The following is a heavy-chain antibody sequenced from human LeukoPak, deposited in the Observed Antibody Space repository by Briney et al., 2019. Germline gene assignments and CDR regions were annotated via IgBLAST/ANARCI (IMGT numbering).Heavy chain of an antibody. CDR3: ARDLYDSSGYYSNYFDY. CDR1: GFTFSSYE. D-gene: IGHD3-22*01. J-gene: IGHJ4*02. V-gene: IGHV3-48*03. Sequence: GGSLRLSCAASGFTFSSYEMNWVRQAPGKGLEWVSYISSSGSTIYYADSVKGRFTISRDNAKNSLYLQMNSLRAEDTAVYYCARDLYDSSGYYSNYFDYWGQGTLVTVSS. CDR2: ISSSGSTI.